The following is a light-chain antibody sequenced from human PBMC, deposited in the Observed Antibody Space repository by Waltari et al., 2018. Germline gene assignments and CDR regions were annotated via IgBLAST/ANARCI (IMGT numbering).Light chain of an antibody. CDR1: QSITTD. Sequence: EIVMTQSPATLSVSPGQRATLSCRASQSITTDLAWYQQKPGQAPRLRIDGASTRDTGVPDRFTGRGSGTQFTLTISSLHVEDVAVYFCQQYKEWPPVTFGGGTRVEIK. CDR2: GAS. CDR3: QQYKEWPPVT. J-gene: IGKJ4*02. V-gene: IGKV3-15*01.